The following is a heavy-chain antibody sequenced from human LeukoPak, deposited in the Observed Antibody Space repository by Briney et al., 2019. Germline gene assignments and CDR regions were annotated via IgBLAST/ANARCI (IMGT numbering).Heavy chain of an antibody. Sequence: ASVKVSCKASGYTFTSYDINWGRQATGQGLEWMGWMNPNSGNTGYAQKFQGRVTMTRNTSISTAYMELSSLRSEDTAVYYCAGGHSSSLYYYYGMDVWGQGTTVIVSS. CDR3: AGGHSSSLYYYYGMDV. CDR2: MNPNSGNT. D-gene: IGHD6-6*01. V-gene: IGHV1-8*01. J-gene: IGHJ6*02. CDR1: GYTFTSYD.